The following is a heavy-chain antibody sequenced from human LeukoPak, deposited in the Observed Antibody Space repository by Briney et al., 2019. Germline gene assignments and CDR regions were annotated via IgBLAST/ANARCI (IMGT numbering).Heavy chain of an antibody. CDR2: IYYSGST. J-gene: IGHJ4*02. CDR1: GFTFSSYT. V-gene: IGHV4-59*05. Sequence: AGGSLRLSCAASGFTFSSYTMNWVRQAPGKGLEWIGSIYYSGSTYYNPSLESRVTISVDTSKNQFSLKLSSVTAADTAVYYCATSGWYLLPGVYWGQGTLVTVSS. D-gene: IGHD6-19*01. CDR3: ATSGWYLLPGVY.